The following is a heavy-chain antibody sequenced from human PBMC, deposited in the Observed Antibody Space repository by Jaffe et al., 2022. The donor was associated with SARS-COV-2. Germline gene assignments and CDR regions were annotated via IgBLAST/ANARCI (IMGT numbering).Heavy chain of an antibody. CDR3: ARDHGDPWGLVS. Sequence: EVQLVQSGAEVKKPGESLKISCKGFGYKFTTSWIAWVRQMPGKGLEWMGIIYPDDSDTRYSPSFQGQVTISADKSISTAYLQWSSLKASDTAIYYCARDHGDPWGLVSWGQGTLVTVSS. V-gene: IGHV5-51*01. CDR2: IYPDDSDT. J-gene: IGHJ4*02. D-gene: IGHD2-21*02. CDR1: GYKFTTSW.